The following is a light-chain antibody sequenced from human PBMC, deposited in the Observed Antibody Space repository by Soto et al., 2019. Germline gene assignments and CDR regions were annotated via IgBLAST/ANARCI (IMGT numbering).Light chain of an antibody. V-gene: IGKV3-11*01. Sequence: EIVMTQSPATLSVSPGERVTLSCRASQSFSSYLAWYQQKPGQAPMLLIYDASNRATGIPARFSGSGSGTDFTLTISSLEPEDFAVYYCQQRSNWPLTFGGGTKVDIK. CDR2: DAS. CDR3: QQRSNWPLT. J-gene: IGKJ4*01. CDR1: QSFSSY.